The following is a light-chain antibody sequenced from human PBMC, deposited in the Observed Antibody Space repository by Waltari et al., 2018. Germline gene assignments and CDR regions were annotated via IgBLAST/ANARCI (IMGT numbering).Light chain of an antibody. CDR3: QQRSNWPPST. CDR2: DAS. CDR1: QSVSSY. J-gene: IGKJ4*01. V-gene: IGKV3-11*01. Sequence: EIVLTQSPATLSLSPRERATLSCSASQSVSSYLAWYQQKPGQAPRLLIYDASNRATGIPARFSGSGSGTDFTLTISSLEPEDFAVYYCQQRSNWPPSTFGGGTKVEIK.